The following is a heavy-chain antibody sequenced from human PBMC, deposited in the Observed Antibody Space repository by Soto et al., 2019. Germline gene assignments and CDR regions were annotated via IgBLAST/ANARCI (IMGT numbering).Heavy chain of an antibody. CDR1: GDTFNIYA. V-gene: IGHV1-69*01. Sequence: QVQLEQSGAEVKKPGSSVKVPCKTSGDTFNIYAISWVRQAPGQGLEWMGGIIPVFGTPSYAQKFRDRVTITADESTSTAHMELRSLTSEDTAVYYCAGGPYYDFWKGFAHFDYWGQETLVTVSS. CDR2: IIPVFGTP. D-gene: IGHD3-3*01. J-gene: IGHJ4*02. CDR3: AGGPYYDFWKGFAHFDY.